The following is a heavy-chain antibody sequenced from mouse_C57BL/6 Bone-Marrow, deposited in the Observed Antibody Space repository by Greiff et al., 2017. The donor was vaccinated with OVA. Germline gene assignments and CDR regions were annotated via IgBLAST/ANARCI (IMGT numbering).Heavy chain of an antibody. V-gene: IGHV1-63*01. J-gene: IGHJ2*01. CDR2: IYPGDGDT. CDR1: GYTFTNYW. CDR3: ARTGYYVDY. Sequence: VQLQQSGAELVRPGTSVKMSCKASGYTFTNYWIGWAKQRPGKGLEWIGRIYPGDGDTNYNGKFKGKATLTADKSSSTAYMQLSSLTSEDSAVYFCARTGYYVDYWGQGTTLTVSS.